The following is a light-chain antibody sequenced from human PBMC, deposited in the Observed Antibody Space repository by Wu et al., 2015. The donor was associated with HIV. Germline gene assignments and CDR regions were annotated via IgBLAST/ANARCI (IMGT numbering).Light chain of an antibody. Sequence: DIVLTQSPGTLSLSPGERATLSCRASQSVTRSYLAWYQQKTGQAPRLLIYGTSNRATGIPDRFSGSGSGTDFTLIINRLEPEDFAVYYCQQYSRSPVTFGQGTRLEI. CDR2: GTS. CDR1: QSVTRSY. J-gene: IGKJ5*01. V-gene: IGKV3-20*01. CDR3: QQYSRSPVT.